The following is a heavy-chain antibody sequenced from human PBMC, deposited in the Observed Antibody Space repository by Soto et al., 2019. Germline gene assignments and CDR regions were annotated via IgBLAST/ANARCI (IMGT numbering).Heavy chain of an antibody. J-gene: IGHJ4*02. CDR1: GGSISTTSYY. D-gene: IGHD6-6*01. V-gene: IGHV4-39*02. CDR2: IYYSGTT. CDR3: ARRAHSSASVGY. Sequence: SETLSLTCTVSGGSISTTSYYWDWIRRPPGKGLEWIGSIYYSGTTYYNPSLKSRVTISVDTSKNNFSLKLSSVTAADTAVYFCARRAHSSASVGYWGQGTLVTVSS.